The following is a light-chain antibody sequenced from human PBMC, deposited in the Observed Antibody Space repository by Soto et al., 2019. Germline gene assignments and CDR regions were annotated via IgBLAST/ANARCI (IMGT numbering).Light chain of an antibody. Sequence: QSALAQPASVSGSPGQSITISCTGSSSGVRNYHLVSWYQQYPGKAPKLIIYEGSKRPSGVSNRFSGSRSGNTASLTISGLQPEDEADYYCCSYGGSSTFDVYGTGTKVTVL. CDR1: SSGVRNYHL. V-gene: IGLV2-23*03. CDR2: EGS. CDR3: CSYGGSSTFDV. J-gene: IGLJ1*01.